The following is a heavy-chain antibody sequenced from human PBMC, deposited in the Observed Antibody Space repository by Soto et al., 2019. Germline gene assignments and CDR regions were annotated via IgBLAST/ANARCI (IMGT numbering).Heavy chain of an antibody. Sequence: QVQLVQSGAEVKKPGSSVKVSCKTSGGTFNNYAISWVRQAPGQGLEWMGGLIPNFDTPNYAQKFQDRLTTIADESTSTVSMELRRLRSDDTAVYYCGVAMVREILIFESSGMHVWGQGTTVTVSS. D-gene: IGHD2-8*01. V-gene: IGHV1-69*01. CDR1: GGTFNNYA. CDR3: GVAMVREILIFESSGMHV. J-gene: IGHJ6*02. CDR2: LIPNFDTP.